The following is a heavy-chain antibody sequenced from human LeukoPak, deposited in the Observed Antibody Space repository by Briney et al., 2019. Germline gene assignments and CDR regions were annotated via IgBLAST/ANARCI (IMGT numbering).Heavy chain of an antibody. CDR2: ISSSGSTI. J-gene: IGHJ4*02. V-gene: IGHV3-48*03. D-gene: IGHD1-26*01. CDR3: ARVVGATIFDY. Sequence: GGSLRLSCAASGFTFSSYEMNWVRQAPGIGLEWVSYISSSGSTIYYPDSMKGGFTISRDNAKNSLYLQMNSLGAEDTAVYYCARVVGATIFDYWGQGTLVTVSS. CDR1: GFTFSSYE.